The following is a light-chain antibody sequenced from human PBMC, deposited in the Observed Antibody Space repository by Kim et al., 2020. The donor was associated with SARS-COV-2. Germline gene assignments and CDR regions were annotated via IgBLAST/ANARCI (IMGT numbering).Light chain of an antibody. CDR2: DAS. Sequence: DIQMTQSPSTLSASVGDRVTITCRASQSISRFLAWYQQKPGKATKHLIYDASNLQSGVPSRFSGSGSGTEFRLTISSLQPDDFATYYCQQYVNYSPWTFGQGTKVDIK. CDR1: QSISRF. CDR3: QQYVNYSPWT. J-gene: IGKJ1*01. V-gene: IGKV1-5*01.